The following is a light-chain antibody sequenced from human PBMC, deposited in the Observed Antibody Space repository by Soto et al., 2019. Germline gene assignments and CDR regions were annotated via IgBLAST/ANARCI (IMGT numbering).Light chain of an antibody. CDR3: QQRSNWPPYP. CDR1: QSVSSY. Sequence: EIVLTQSPATLSWSPGERATLSCRASQSVSSYLAWYQQKPGQAPRLLIYDASNRATDIPARFSGSGSGTDFTLTISSLEPEDLAVYYCQQRSNWPPYPFGQGTKVDIK. CDR2: DAS. J-gene: IGKJ2*01. V-gene: IGKV3-11*01.